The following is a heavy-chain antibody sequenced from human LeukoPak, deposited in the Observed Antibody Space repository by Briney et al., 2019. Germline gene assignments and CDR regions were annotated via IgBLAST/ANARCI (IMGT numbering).Heavy chain of an antibody. CDR1: EFTFSSYW. V-gene: IGHV3-7*01. CDR2: IKQDGGQI. CDR3: ARLGARQMLEY. J-gene: IGHJ4*02. D-gene: IGHD4-17*01. Sequence: GGSLRLSCAASEFTFSSYWMSWVHQAPGKGLEWVANIKQDGGQIYYLESVKGRFTVSRDNAKNLLYLQMNSLRAEDTAVYYCARLGARQMLEYWGQGTLVTVSS.